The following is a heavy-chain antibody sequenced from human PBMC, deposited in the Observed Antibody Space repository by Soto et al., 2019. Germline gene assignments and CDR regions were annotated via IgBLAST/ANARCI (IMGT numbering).Heavy chain of an antibody. V-gene: IGHV1-46*01. D-gene: IGHD3-22*01. CDR2: INPSGGST. CDR3: ARMRPLNYYDSSGYYYSNFVGYYGMDV. Sequence: ASVKVSCKASGYTFTGYYMHWVRQAPGQGLEWMGIINPSGGSTSYAQKFQGRVTMTRDTSTSTVYMEPSSLRSEDTAVYYCARMRPLNYYDSSGYYYSNFVGYYGMDVWGQGTTVTVSS. J-gene: IGHJ6*02. CDR1: GYTFTGYY.